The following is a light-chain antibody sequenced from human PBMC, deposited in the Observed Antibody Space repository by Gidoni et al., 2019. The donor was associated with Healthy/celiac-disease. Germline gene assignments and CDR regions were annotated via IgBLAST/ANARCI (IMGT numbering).Light chain of an antibody. Sequence: QSVLTQPPSVSGAPGQRVTISCTGSSSNIGAGYDVHWYQQLPGTAPKLLIYGNSNRPSGVPDRFSGSKSGTSASRAISGLQAGGGAVYYCQSYESSLRAVVFGGGTKLTVL. CDR1: SSNIGAGYD. CDR2: GNS. J-gene: IGLJ2*01. V-gene: IGLV1-40*01. CDR3: QSYESSLRAVV.